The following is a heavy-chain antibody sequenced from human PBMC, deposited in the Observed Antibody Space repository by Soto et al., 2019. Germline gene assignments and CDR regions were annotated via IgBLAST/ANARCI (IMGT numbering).Heavy chain of an antibody. J-gene: IGHJ5*02. CDR3: ARGQRIAAAGQAANWFDP. CDR2: MNPNSGNT. D-gene: IGHD6-13*01. V-gene: IGHV1-8*01. Sequence: QVQLVQSGAEVKKPGASVKVSCKASGYTFTSYDINWVRQATGQGLEWMGWMNPNSGNTGYAQKFQGRVTMTRNTSISTAYMELSSLRSGDTAVYYCARGQRIAAAGQAANWFDPWGQGTLVTVSS. CDR1: GYTFTSYD.